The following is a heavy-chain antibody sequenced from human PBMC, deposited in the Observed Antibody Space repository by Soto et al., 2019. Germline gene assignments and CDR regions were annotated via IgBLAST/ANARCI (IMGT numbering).Heavy chain of an antibody. Sequence: GESLKISCKGSGYSFTSYWIGWVRQMPGKGLEWMGIIYPGDSDTRYSPSFQGQVTISADKSISTAYLQWSSLKASDTAMYYCARPLMKYQLLSGFDYWGQGTLVTVSS. CDR3: ARPLMKYQLLSGFDY. J-gene: IGHJ4*02. CDR1: GYSFTSYW. CDR2: IYPGDSDT. V-gene: IGHV5-51*01. D-gene: IGHD2-2*01.